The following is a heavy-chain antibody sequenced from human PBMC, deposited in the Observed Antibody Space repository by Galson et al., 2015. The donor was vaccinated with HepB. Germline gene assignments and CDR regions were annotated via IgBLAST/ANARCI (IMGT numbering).Heavy chain of an antibody. J-gene: IGHJ4*02. CDR2: SSENGRST. Sequence: SLRLSCAAPGFNLKNYVMNWVRQAPGKGLEWVALSSENGRSTFYSDSVKGRFIISRDISKNTVYLQMNSLRAEYTARYHCAKFLPQNGWAAVDHWGQGTLVTVSS. V-gene: IGHV3-23*01. CDR1: GFNLKNYV. CDR3: AKFLPQNGWAAVDH. D-gene: IGHD6-25*01.